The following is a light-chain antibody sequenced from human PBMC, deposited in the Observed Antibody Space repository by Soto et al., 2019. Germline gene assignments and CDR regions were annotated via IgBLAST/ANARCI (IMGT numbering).Light chain of an antibody. J-gene: IGKJ2*01. CDR2: DAS. Sequence: EIVLTQSPATLSLSPGERATLSCRASQSVSSYLDWYQQKPGQAPRLLIYDASNRATGIPARFSCSAYGTDFTLTISSLEPEDFAVYYCHQRSNWPPYTFGQGTKLESK. CDR1: QSVSSY. V-gene: IGKV3-11*01. CDR3: HQRSNWPPYT.